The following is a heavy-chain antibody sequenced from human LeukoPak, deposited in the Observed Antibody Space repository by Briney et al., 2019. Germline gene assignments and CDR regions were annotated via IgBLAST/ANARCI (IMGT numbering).Heavy chain of an antibody. D-gene: IGHD2-8*01. J-gene: IGHJ4*02. CDR2: TYYRSKWYT. CDR3: AREDTINGVTPFDY. CDR1: GDSVSANNAA. V-gene: IGHV6-1*01. Sequence: SQTLSLTCAISGDSVSANNAAWNWIRQSPSRGLEWLGRTYYRSKWYTAYAVSVKGRITINSDTSKNQFSLHLNSVTPEDTAVYFCAREDTINGVTPFDYWGQGTLVTVSS.